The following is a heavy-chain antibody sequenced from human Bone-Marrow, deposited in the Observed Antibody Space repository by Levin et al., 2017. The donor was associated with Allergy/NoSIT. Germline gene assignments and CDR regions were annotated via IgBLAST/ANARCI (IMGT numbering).Heavy chain of an antibody. CDR1: GYTFTGYY. J-gene: IGHJ5*02. Sequence: PGESLKISCKASGYTFTGYYMHWVRQAPGQGLEWMGWINPNSGGTNYAQKFQGRVTMTRDTSISTAYMELSRLRSDDTAVYYCARDRCSSTSCYSFGFDPWGQGTLVTVSS. V-gene: IGHV1-2*02. CDR2: INPNSGGT. CDR3: ARDRCSSTSCYSFGFDP. D-gene: IGHD2-2*02.